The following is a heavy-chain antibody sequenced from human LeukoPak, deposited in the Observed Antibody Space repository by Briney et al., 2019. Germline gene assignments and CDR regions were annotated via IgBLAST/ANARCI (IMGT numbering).Heavy chain of an antibody. J-gene: IGHJ4*02. Sequence: PGGSLRLPCAASGFIFSRYGMHWARQAPGKGLKWVAVIWYDGSKKYYADSVKGRFTSSRDNSKNTLYLQMNSLRVEDTAVYYCARDRLARPGAAVAGNTLFDYWGQGALVSVPS. V-gene: IGHV3-33*01. CDR2: IWYDGSKK. D-gene: IGHD6-19*01. CDR1: GFIFSRYG. CDR3: ARDRLARPGAAVAGNTLFDY.